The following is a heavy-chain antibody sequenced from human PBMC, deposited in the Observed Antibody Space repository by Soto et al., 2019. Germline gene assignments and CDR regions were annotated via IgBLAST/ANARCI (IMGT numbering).Heavy chain of an antibody. CDR1: GGTFSSYA. V-gene: IGHV1-69*13. CDR3: ARVGILTGYSFDY. D-gene: IGHD3-9*01. CDR2: IIPIFGTA. Sequence: ASVKVSCKASGGTFSSYAISWVRQAPGQGLEWMGGIIPIFGTANYAQKFQGRVTITADESTSTAYMELRSLRSDDTAVYYCARVGILTGYSFDYWGQGTLVTVSS. J-gene: IGHJ4*02.